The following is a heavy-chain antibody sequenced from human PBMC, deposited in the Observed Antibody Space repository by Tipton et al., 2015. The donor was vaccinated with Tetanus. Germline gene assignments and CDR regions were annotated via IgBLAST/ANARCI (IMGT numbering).Heavy chain of an antibody. Sequence: TLSLTCAVSGGSISGGDYVWNWIRQPPGKGLEWIGYIYSSGSISYNPSLKSRLSISRDTSKNQFSMNLTSVTAADTAVYYCTRLPRQWLAHGNYWGQGTLVTVSS. CDR2: IYSSGSI. CDR3: TRLPRQWLAHGNY. J-gene: IGHJ4*02. V-gene: IGHV4-30-4*01. D-gene: IGHD6-19*01. CDR1: GGSISGGDYV.